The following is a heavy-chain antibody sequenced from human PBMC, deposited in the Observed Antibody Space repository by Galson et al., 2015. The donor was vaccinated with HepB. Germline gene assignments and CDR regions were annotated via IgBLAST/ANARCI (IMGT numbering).Heavy chain of an antibody. CDR1: KFTFSSYA. Sequence: SLRLSCAASKFTFSSYAMSWVRQAPGKGLEWVSAISGSGGGTYYADSVKGRFTISRDNSKNTLYLQMNSLRADDTAVYYCAKAPFWVPAATYDAFDIWGQGTMVTVSS. J-gene: IGHJ3*02. CDR2: ISGSGGGT. CDR3: AKAPFWVPAATYDAFDI. V-gene: IGHV3-23*01. D-gene: IGHD2-2*01.